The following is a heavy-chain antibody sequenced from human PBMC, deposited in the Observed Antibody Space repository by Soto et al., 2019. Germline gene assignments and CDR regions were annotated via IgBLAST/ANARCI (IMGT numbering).Heavy chain of an antibody. D-gene: IGHD5-18*01. J-gene: IGHJ4*02. V-gene: IGHV1-69*01. Sequence: QVQLVQSGAEVKKPGSSVKVSCKASGGTFSSYAISWVRQAPGQGLEWMGGIIPIFGTANYAQKFHGRVTITADESTSTAYMELSSLRSEDTAVYYCARAGPGGAMAPFDYWGQGTLVTVSS. CDR1: GGTFSSYA. CDR3: ARAGPGGAMAPFDY. CDR2: IIPIFGTA.